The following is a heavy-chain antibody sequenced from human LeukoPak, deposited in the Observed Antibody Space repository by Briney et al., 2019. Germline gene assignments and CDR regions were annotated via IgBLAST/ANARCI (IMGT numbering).Heavy chain of an antibody. J-gene: IGHJ4*02. CDR2: INHNSGGT. D-gene: IGHD3-10*01. CDR3: ATGHYISGNDY. Sequence: GSVKVSCKASGYTYTGYYMHWVRQAPVQGLEWMGWINHNSGGTNYAPKFQGRVTMTRATSISTAYLGLSSLRSDDTAIYFCATGHYISGNDYWGQGTLVTVSS. V-gene: IGHV1-2*02. CDR1: GYTYTGYY.